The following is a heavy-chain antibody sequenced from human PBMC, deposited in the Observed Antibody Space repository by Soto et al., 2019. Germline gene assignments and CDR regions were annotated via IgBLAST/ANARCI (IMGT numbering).Heavy chain of an antibody. J-gene: IGHJ4*02. CDR1: GFTFSSYG. D-gene: IGHD6-19*01. Sequence: GGSLRLSSAASGFTFSSYGMHWVRQAPGKGLEWVAVISYDGSNKYYADSVKGRFTISRDNSKNTLYLQMNSLRAEDTAVYYCAKGPLRTRKISVAGTNYWGQGTLVTVSS. CDR3: AKGPLRTRKISVAGTNY. CDR2: ISYDGSNK. V-gene: IGHV3-30*18.